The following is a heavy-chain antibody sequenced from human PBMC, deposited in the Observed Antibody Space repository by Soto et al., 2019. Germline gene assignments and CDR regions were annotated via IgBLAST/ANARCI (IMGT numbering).Heavy chain of an antibody. D-gene: IGHD2-8*01. V-gene: IGHV6-1*01. Sequence: SQTLSLTCAICGDSVSTNIATWDWIRQSPSRGLEWLGRTYYRSNWYTDYAVSVKGRITISPDTSNNQLSLQLNSVTPDDTAVYYCARLIGNSWLDSWGQGPLVTVSS. J-gene: IGHJ5*01. CDR3: ARLIGNSWLDS. CDR1: GDSVSTNIAT. CDR2: TYYRSNWYT.